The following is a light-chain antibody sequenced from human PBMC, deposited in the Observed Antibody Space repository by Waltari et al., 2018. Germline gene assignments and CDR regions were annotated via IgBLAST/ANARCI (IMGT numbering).Light chain of an antibody. CDR1: QSLLFSSNNKNH. J-gene: IGKJ4*01. CDR3: QQYYRSPSLT. CDR2: WAS. Sequence: DIVMTQSPDCLAVPLGERATINCKSNQSLLFSSNNKNHLAWYQQKTGQPPKLLIYWASTRESGVPCRFSCSGSGTDFTLTITSLQTEDVAVYYCQQYYRSPSLTFGGGTKVEIK. V-gene: IGKV4-1*01.